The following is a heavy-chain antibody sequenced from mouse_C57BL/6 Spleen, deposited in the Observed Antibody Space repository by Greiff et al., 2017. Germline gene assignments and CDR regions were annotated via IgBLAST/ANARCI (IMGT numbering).Heavy chain of an antibody. CDR3: ARSYGYDGWFAC. CDR2: ISSGSSTI. V-gene: IGHV5-17*01. D-gene: IGHD2-2*01. Sequence: DVMLVESGGGLVKPGGSLKLSCAASGFTFSDYGMHWVRQAPEKGLEWVAYISSGSSTIYYADTVKGRFTISRDNAKNTLFLQMTSLRSEDTAMYYCARSYGYDGWFACWGQGTLVTVSA. CDR1: GFTFSDYG. J-gene: IGHJ3*01.